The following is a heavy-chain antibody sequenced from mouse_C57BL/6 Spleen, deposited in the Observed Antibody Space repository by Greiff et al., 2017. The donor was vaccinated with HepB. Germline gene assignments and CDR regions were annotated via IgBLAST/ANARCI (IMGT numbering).Heavy chain of an antibody. CDR2: IDPSDSYT. CDR1: GYTFTSYW. CDR3: ARSPSYYDGSSYYAMDY. Sequence: QVQLQQPGAELVKPGASVKLSCKASGYTFTSYWMQWVKQRPGQGLEWIGEIDPSDSYTNYNQKFKGKATLTVDTSSSTAYMQLSSLTSEDSAVYYCARSPSYYDGSSYYAMDYWGQGTSVTVSS. J-gene: IGHJ4*01. D-gene: IGHD1-1*01. V-gene: IGHV1-50*01.